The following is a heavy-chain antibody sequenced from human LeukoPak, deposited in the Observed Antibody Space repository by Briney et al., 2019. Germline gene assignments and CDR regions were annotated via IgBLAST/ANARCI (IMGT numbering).Heavy chain of an antibody. CDR3: ARGSYGDYVSPFDY. V-gene: IGHV4-59*01. J-gene: IGHJ4*02. Sequence: SETLSLTCTVSGGSISSYYWSWIRQPPGKGLXXXXYIYYSGSTNYNPSLKSRVTISVDTSKNQFSLKLSSVTAADTAVYYCARGSYGDYVSPFDYWGQGTLVTVSS. CDR1: GGSISSYY. D-gene: IGHD4-17*01. CDR2: IYYSGST.